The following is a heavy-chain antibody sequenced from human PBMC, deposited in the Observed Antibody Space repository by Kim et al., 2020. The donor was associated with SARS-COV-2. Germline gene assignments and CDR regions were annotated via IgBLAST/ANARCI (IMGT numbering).Heavy chain of an antibody. D-gene: IGHD1-26*01. CDR3: AQTGWELLLDAFDI. CDR1: GFTFSSYS. J-gene: IGHJ3*02. V-gene: IGHV3-21*01. Sequence: GGSLRLSCAASGFTFSSYSMNWVRQAPGKGLEWVSSISSSSSYIYYADSVKGRFTISRDNAKNSLYLQRNSLRAEDTAVYYCAQTGWELLLDAFDIWGQGTMVTVSS. CDR2: ISSSSSYI.